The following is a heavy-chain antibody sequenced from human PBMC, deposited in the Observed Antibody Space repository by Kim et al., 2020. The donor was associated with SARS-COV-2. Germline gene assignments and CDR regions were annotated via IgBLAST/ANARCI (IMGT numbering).Heavy chain of an antibody. CDR2: IKQDGSEK. CDR3: ARPNYDSSGRGGFLGFDY. D-gene: IGHD3-22*01. J-gene: IGHJ4*02. Sequence: GGSLRLSCAASGFTFSSYWMSWVRQAPGKGLEWVANIKQDGSEKYYVDSVKGRFTISRDNAKNSLYLQMNSLRAEDTAVYYCARPNYDSSGRGGFLGFDYWGQGTLVTVSS. CDR1: GFTFSSYW. V-gene: IGHV3-7*01.